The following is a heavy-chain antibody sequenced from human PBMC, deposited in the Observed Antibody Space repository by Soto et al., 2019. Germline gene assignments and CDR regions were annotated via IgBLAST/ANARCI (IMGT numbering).Heavy chain of an antibody. J-gene: IGHJ4*02. V-gene: IGHV3-23*01. CDR2: ISGGGANT. CDR3: AKDLWGTTPSYYFDY. Sequence: EVHLSESGGGLVQPGGSLRLSCAASGFTFNNNAMSWVRQAPGKGLEWVSVISGGGANTYYADSVRGRFTISRDNSKNTLYLQMNSLRAEDTAIYYCAKDLWGTTPSYYFDYWGQGTQVTVSS. D-gene: IGHD1-1*01. CDR1: GFTFNNNA.